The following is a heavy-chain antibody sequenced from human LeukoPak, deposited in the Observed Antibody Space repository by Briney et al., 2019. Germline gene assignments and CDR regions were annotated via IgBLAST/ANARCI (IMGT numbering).Heavy chain of an antibody. J-gene: IGHJ4*02. D-gene: IGHD4-17*01. V-gene: IGHV4-59*08. CDR2: IYYSGST. CDR3: ARQDYGDYMGVDY. CDR1: GGSISSYY. Sequence: SETLSLTCTVSGGSISSYYWSWIRQPPGKGLEWIGYIYYSGSTNYNPSLKSRVTISVDTSKNQFSLKLSSVTAADTAVYYCARQDYGDYMGVDYWGQGTLVTVSS.